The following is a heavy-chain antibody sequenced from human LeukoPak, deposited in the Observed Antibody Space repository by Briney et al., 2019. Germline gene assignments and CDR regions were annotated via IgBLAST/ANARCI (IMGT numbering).Heavy chain of an antibody. Sequence: PGGSLRLSCAASGFTFSSYGMHWVRQAPGKGLEWVSYISGSGSSIYYADSVEGRFTISRDNAKHSLYLQMNSLRAEDTAVYYCARDDVLSLGISFDLWGRGTLVTVSS. CDR1: GFTFSSYG. CDR2: ISGSGSSI. J-gene: IGHJ2*01. D-gene: IGHD3-10*02. V-gene: IGHV3-48*03. CDR3: ARDDVLSLGISFDL.